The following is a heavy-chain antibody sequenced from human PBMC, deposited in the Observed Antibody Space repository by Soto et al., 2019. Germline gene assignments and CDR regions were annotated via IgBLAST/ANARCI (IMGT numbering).Heavy chain of an antibody. CDR3: ARERVTAARYYYYYGMDV. Sequence: ASVKVSCKASGYTFTSYDINWVRQATGQGLEWMGWMNPNSGNTGYAQKFQGRVTMTRNTSISTAYMELSSLRSEDTAVYYCARERVTAARYYYYYGMDVWGQGTTVTVSS. J-gene: IGHJ6*02. CDR1: GYTFTSYD. D-gene: IGHD6-6*01. V-gene: IGHV1-8*01. CDR2: MNPNSGNT.